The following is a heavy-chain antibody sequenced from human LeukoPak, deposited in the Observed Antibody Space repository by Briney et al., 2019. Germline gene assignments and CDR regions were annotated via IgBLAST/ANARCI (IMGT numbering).Heavy chain of an antibody. CDR3: ARRGDSDFRID. CDR2: IYPDDSDT. J-gene: IGHJ4*02. CDR1: RHSFHSQW. V-gene: IGHV5-51*01. Sequence: GESLKISCKGPRHSFHSQWTGWVRQMPGKGLEWMGIIYPDDSDTRYSPSFQGQVTISADKSISTAYLQWNSLEASDSAIYYCARRGDSDFRIDWGQGTLVTVSS. D-gene: IGHD2-21*02.